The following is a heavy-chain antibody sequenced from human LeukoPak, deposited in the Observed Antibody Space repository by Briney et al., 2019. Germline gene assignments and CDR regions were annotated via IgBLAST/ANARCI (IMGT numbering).Heavy chain of an antibody. J-gene: IGHJ4*02. V-gene: IGHV3-11*04. CDR3: AREESYGYFDY. Sequence: GGSLRLSCAASGFTFSDYYMSWLRQAPGKGLEWVSYISSSGSTIYYEDSVKGRFTISRDNAKDSLYLQMNSLRAEDTAVYYCAREESYGYFDYWGQGTLVTVSS. CDR2: ISSSGSTI. D-gene: IGHD5-18*01. CDR1: GFTFSDYY.